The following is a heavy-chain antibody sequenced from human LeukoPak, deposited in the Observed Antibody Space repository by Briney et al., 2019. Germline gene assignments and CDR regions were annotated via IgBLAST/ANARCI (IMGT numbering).Heavy chain of an antibody. CDR2: VSETGDGT. Sequence: GGSLRLSCAVSGFSFSSYAMSWVRQAPGKGLEWVSTVSETGDGTYYADSVKGRFIISRDNSKNTFYLQMDSLRADDTAMYYCARPRSNSLRGVYYGMDVWGQGTTVTVSS. CDR1: GFSFSSYA. D-gene: IGHD3-10*01. CDR3: ARPRSNSLRGVYYGMDV. V-gene: IGHV3-23*01. J-gene: IGHJ6*02.